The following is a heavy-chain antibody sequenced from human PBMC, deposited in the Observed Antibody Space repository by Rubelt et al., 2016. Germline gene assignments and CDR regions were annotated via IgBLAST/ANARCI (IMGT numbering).Heavy chain of an antibody. CDR3: ARRQQLDYYYGMDV. CDR2: IHSSGGSA. D-gene: IGHD6-13*01. J-gene: IGHJ6*02. Sequence: GIAWVGTIHSSGGSAAYAQKFQGRVTVTRDTSTSTVYMELSSLRSDDTAMYYCARRQQLDYYYGMDVWGQGTTVTVSS. V-gene: IGHV1-46*01.